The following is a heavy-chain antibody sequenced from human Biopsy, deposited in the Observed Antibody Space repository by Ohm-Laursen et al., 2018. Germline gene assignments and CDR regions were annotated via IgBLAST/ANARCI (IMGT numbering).Heavy chain of an antibody. D-gene: IGHD1-26*01. CDR2: IKQDGNEK. Sequence: SLRLSCAGSGFTFCVYWMGWVRQAPGKGLEWVANIKQDGNEKYYVDSVMGRFTISRDNGKNSLYLQMNSLRAEDTAVYYCARARGSGRLRYHFDYWGQGTLVTVSS. V-gene: IGHV3-7*01. CDR1: GFTFCVYW. CDR3: ARARGSGRLRYHFDY. J-gene: IGHJ4*02.